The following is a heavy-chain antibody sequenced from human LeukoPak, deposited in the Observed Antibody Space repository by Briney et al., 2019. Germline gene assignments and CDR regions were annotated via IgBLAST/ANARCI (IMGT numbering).Heavy chain of an antibody. CDR2: VSGSGGGT. J-gene: IGHJ4*02. CDR3: AKDSSNSWFDY. V-gene: IGHV3-23*01. Sequence: PGGSLRLSCAASGFTFSSYAMSWVRRAPGKGLEWVSTVSGSGGGTYYADSAKGRFIISRDNSKNMVYLQMNSLRAEDTAVYYCAKDSSNSWFDYWGQGTLVTVSS. CDR1: GFTFSSYA. D-gene: IGHD6-13*01.